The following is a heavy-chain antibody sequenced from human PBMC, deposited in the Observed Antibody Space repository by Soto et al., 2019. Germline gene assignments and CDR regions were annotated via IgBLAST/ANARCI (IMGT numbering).Heavy chain of an antibody. J-gene: IGHJ6*02. Sequence: ESGGGVVQPGRSLRLSCAASGFTFSSYAMHWVRQAPGKGLEWVAVISYDGSNKYYADSVKGRFTISRDNSKNTLYLQMNSLRAEDTAVYYCARALNSYDFWSGYHWSGRLEYGMDVWGQGTTVTVSS. V-gene: IGHV3-30-3*01. CDR2: ISYDGSNK. D-gene: IGHD3-3*01. CDR3: ARALNSYDFWSGYHWSGRLEYGMDV. CDR1: GFTFSSYA.